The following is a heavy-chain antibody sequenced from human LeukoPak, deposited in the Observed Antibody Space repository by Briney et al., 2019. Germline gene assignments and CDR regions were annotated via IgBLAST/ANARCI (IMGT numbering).Heavy chain of an antibody. J-gene: IGHJ4*02. CDR1: GFTFSSYE. V-gene: IGHV3-53*01. Sequence: PGGSLRLSCAASGFTFSSYEMNWVRQAPGKGLEWVSVIYSGGSTYYADSVKGRFTISRDNSKNTLYLQMNSLRAEDTAVYYCARVPGDHNYFDYWGQGTLVTVSS. CDR3: ARVPGDHNYFDY. CDR2: IYSGGST. D-gene: IGHD7-27*01.